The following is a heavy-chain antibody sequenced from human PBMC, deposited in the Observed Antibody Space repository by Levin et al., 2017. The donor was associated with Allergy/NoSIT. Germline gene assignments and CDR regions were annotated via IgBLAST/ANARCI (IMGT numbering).Heavy chain of an antibody. CDR3: AKDQGIVVVTLDPNKKKYGMDV. CDR2: ISGSGGST. Sequence: GESLKISCAASGFTFSSYAMSWARQAPGKGVEWVSTISGSGGSTYYADSVKGRFTISRDNSKNTLYLQMNSLRAEDTAVYYCAKDQGIVVVTLDPNKKKYGMDVWGQGTTVTVSS. V-gene: IGHV3-23*01. D-gene: IGHD2-21*02. J-gene: IGHJ6*02. CDR1: GFTFSSYA.